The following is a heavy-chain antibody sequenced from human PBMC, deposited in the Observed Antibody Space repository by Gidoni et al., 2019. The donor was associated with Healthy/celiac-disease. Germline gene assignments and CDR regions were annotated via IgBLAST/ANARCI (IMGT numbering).Heavy chain of an antibody. Sequence: QVQLVQSGAEVKKPGSSVKVSCKASGGTFSSYAISWVRQAPGQGLEWMGGIIPIFGTANYAQKFQGRVTITADESTSTAYMELSSLRSEDTAVYYCAQYYYGSGSSRDYYYGMDVWGQGTTVTVSS. CDR3: AQYYYGSGSSRDYYYGMDV. V-gene: IGHV1-69*01. D-gene: IGHD3-10*01. CDR2: IIPIFGTA. J-gene: IGHJ6*02. CDR1: GGTFSSYA.